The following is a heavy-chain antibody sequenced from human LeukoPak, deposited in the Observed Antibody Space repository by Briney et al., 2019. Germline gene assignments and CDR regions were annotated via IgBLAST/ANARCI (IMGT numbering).Heavy chain of an antibody. V-gene: IGHV4-59*02. CDR3: ARLSGSPWR. D-gene: IGHD1-26*01. J-gene: IGHJ4*02. CDR2: VYYTGST. CDR1: GGSVSGYY. Sequence: SETLSLTCTVSGGSVSGYYWSWIRQPPGKGLERIGYVYYTGSTNYNPSLKSRVTMSIDTSKNQFSLRLRYVTAADTAVYFCARLSGSPWRWGQGTLVTVSS.